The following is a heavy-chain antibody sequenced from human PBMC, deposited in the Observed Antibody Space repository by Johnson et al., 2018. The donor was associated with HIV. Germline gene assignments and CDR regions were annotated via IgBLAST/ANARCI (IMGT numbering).Heavy chain of an antibody. J-gene: IGHJ3*02. Sequence: VQLVESGGGVVQPGGSLRLSCAASGFTVSSNYMSWVRQAPGRGLECVSGIYSGGRTYYADSVEGRFTISRDNSKNTLYLQMNSLRAEDTAVYFCARDRRYYDSICYYHDAFDIWGQGTMVTVSS. CDR2: IYSGGRT. CDR1: GFTVSSNY. CDR3: ARDRRYYDSICYYHDAFDI. D-gene: IGHD3-22*01. V-gene: IGHV3-66*01.